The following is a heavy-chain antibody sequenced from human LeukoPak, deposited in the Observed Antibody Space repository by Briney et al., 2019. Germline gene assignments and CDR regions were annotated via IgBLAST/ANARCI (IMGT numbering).Heavy chain of an antibody. D-gene: IGHD3/OR15-3a*01. CDR3: ARWRTARTGFDY. CDR2: IYYSGSP. CDR1: GGSISSNSYY. Sequence: PSETLSLTCTVSGGSISSNSYYWGWIRQPPGKGLEWIGSIYYSGSPYYNPSLKSRVTISVDTSKNQFSLKVISVTAAGTAVYYCARWRTARTGFDYWGQGTLVTVSS. J-gene: IGHJ4*02. V-gene: IGHV4-39*01.